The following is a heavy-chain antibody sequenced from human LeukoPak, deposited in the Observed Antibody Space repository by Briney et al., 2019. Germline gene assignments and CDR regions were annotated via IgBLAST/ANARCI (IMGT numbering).Heavy chain of an antibody. Sequence: GGSLRLSCAASGFTFSGYWMHWVRQAPGKGLVWVSRINSDGSSTSYADSVKGRFTISKDNSKNTLYLQMNSLRPEDTSVYYCARDVNLKQLADWGQGTLVTVSS. J-gene: IGHJ4*02. CDR1: GFTFSGYW. D-gene: IGHD1-1*01. CDR3: ARDVNLKQLAD. V-gene: IGHV3-74*01. CDR2: INSDGSST.